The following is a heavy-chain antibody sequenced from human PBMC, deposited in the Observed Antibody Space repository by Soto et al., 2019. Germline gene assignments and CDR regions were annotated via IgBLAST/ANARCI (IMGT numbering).Heavy chain of an antibody. CDR2: INPGNANT. J-gene: IGHJ4*02. Sequence: QVQLLQSGAEVKKHGASVQGSCKEYGYTVTSYGINWVLQAPGRGLEWMGWINPGNANTKYSQQIQVRVIIDLHTSASTDFMELSFLRSEDTVGYDCARGGYYDSSNYLVYWGLGPMVTVSS. V-gene: IGHV1-3*01. CDR1: GYTVTSYG. D-gene: IGHD3-22*01. CDR3: ARGGYYDSSNYLVY.